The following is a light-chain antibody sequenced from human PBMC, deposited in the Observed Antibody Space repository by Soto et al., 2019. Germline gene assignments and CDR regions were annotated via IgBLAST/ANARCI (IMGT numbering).Light chain of an antibody. V-gene: IGKV1-9*01. J-gene: IGKJ5*01. CDR3: QQLFDSPIT. Sequence: IQMTQSPSSLSASVGDRVTITCRASQGISNYLAWYQQKPGKVPKLLIYAASTLESGVPSRFSATVSGTEFSLTITSLQPEDFATYYCQQLFDSPITFGQGTRLENK. CDR1: QGISNY. CDR2: AAS.